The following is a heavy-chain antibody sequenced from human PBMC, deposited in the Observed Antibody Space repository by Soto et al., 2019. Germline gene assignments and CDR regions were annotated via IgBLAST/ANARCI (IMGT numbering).Heavy chain of an antibody. CDR1: GGTFSSHS. V-gene: IGHV1-69*13. CDR3: ATGSFTSTGGRIGYHYNAMDV. Sequence: SVKVSCKSSGGTFSSHSINWVRQAPGQGLEWMGGIIPIFGPANFAKKFQGRVMITADESTTTAYMELSSLTSEDTAVYYCATGSFTSTGGRIGYHYNAMDVWGQGTTVTVSS. J-gene: IGHJ6*02. CDR2: IIPIFGPA. D-gene: IGHD1-1*01.